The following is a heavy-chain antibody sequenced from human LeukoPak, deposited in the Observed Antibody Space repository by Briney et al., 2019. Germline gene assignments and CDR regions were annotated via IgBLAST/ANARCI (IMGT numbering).Heavy chain of an antibody. D-gene: IGHD3-10*01. Sequence: PSETLSLTCVVYGGSFSGDYWSWIRQPPGRGLEWIGEINHSGRTNYNPSLKSRVTISVDTSKNQFSPKLSSVTAADTAVYYCAREGFEELSHFDNWGQGTLVTVSS. CDR1: GGSFSGDY. V-gene: IGHV4-34*01. J-gene: IGHJ4*02. CDR2: INHSGRT. CDR3: AREGFEELSHFDN.